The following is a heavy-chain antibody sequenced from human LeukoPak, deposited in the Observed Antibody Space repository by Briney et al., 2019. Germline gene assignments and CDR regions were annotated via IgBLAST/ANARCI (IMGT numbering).Heavy chain of an antibody. D-gene: IGHD6-19*01. Sequence: GGSLRLSCAASGFTFSSYWMNWVRQAPGKGLEWVATIKQDGRDKYYVDSVKGRFTISRDDAKNSLYLQMNSLRVEDTAVYHRVRYFTAVAPTLRLDYWGQGTLVTVSS. CDR2: IKQDGRDK. CDR1: GFTFSSYW. CDR3: VRYFTAVAPTLRLDY. J-gene: IGHJ4*02. V-gene: IGHV3-7*03.